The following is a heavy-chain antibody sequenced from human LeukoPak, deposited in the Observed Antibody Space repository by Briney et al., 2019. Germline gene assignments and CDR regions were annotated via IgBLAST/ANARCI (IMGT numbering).Heavy chain of an antibody. CDR2: IKEDGSEK. V-gene: IGHV3-7*01. Sequence: GGSLRLSCAASGFTFNTYWMTWVRQSPEKGLEWVANIKEDGSEKHYVDSVKGRFTISRDNTKNSLYLQMDSLRDEDTAVYHCAIGTSYYAGWGQGTLVTVSS. J-gene: IGHJ4*02. D-gene: IGHD2/OR15-2a*01. CDR1: GFTFNTYW. CDR3: AIGTSYYAG.